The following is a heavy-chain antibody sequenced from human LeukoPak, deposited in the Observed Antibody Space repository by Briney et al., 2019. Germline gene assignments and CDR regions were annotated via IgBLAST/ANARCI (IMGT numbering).Heavy chain of an antibody. D-gene: IGHD5-18*01. CDR3: AKIQLWTGLDY. CDR2: IFYSGST. J-gene: IGHJ4*02. Sequence: SETLSLTCTVSGGSISTSNYYWGWIRQPPGKGLEWIGNIFYSGSTYYSPSLRSRVTISLDTSKNQFSLKLSSVTAADTAVYYCAKIQLWTGLDYWGQGTLVTVSS. V-gene: IGHV4-39*07. CDR1: GGSISTSNYY.